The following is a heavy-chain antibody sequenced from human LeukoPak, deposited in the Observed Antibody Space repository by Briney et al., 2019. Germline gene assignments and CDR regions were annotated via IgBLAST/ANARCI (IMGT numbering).Heavy chain of an antibody. CDR2: IYPGDSDT. CDR3: ARLEPYYYDSSGSDNWFDP. V-gene: IGHV5-51*01. CDR1: GYSFTSYW. J-gene: IGHJ5*02. Sequence: GESLKISCKGSGYSFTSYWIGWVRQMPGKGLEWMGIIYPGDSDTRYSPSLQGQVTISADKSISTAYLQWSSLKASDTAMYYCARLEPYYYDSSGSDNWFDPWGQGTLVTVSS. D-gene: IGHD3-22*01.